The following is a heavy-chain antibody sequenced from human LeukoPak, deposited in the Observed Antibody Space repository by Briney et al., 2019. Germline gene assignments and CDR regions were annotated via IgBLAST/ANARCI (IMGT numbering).Heavy chain of an antibody. J-gene: IGHJ4*02. CDR3: ARDPGDSSFEPANYFDY. D-gene: IGHD6-6*01. V-gene: IGHV3-53*01. CDR2: IYSGGST. CDR1: GFTVSSNY. Sequence: PGGSLRLSCAASGFTVSSNYMSWVRQAPGKGLEWVSVIYSGGSTYYADSVKGRFTISRDNSKNTLYLQMNSLRAEDTAVYYCARDPGDSSFEPANYFDYWGQGTLVTVSS.